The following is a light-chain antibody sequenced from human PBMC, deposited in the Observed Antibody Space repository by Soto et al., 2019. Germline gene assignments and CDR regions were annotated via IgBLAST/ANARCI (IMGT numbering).Light chain of an antibody. V-gene: IGLV2-8*01. CDR1: SSDVGGYNY. J-gene: IGLJ2*01. CDR3: SSYAGSNNFVV. Sequence: QSALTQPPSASGSPGQSVTISCTGTSSDVGGYNYVSWYQQHPGKAPKVMIYEVSKRPSGVPDRFSGSKSGNTASLTVSGLQAEDEADYYCSSYAGSNNFVVFGGGTKPTVL. CDR2: EVS.